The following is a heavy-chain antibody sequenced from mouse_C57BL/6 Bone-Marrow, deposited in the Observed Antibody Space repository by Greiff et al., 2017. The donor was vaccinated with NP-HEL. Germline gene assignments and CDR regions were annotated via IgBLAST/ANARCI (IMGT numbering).Heavy chain of an antibody. D-gene: IGHD6-1*01. J-gene: IGHJ2*01. V-gene: IGHV1-64*01. CDR3: AKREGSQLRFDY. CDR1: GYTFTSYW. Sequence: VQLQQPGAELVKPGASVKLSCKASGYTFTSYWMHWVKQRPGQGLEWIGMIHPNSGSTNYNEKFKSKATLTVDKSSSTDSMQLSSLTYDDAAYYYWAKREGSQLRFDYWGQGTTLTVSS. CDR2: IHPNSGST.